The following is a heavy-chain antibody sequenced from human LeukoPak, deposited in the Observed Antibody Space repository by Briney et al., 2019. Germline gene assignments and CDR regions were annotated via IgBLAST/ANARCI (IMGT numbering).Heavy chain of an antibody. CDR1: GFTFSSYG. CDR3: AKDHTDWLSGRIDY. CDR2: ISGSGGST. V-gene: IGHV3-23*01. Sequence: GGSLRLSCAASGFTFSSYGMSWVRQAPGKGLEWVSAISGSGGSTYYADSVKGRFTISRDNSKNTLYPQMNSLRAEDTAVYYCAKDHTDWLSGRIDYWGQGTLVTVSS. J-gene: IGHJ4*02. D-gene: IGHD3-9*01.